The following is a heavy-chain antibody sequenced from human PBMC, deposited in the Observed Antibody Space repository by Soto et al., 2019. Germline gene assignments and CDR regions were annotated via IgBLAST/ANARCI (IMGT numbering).Heavy chain of an antibody. CDR2: ISGSGSNS. Sequence: GGSLRLSCVASGYTFSNYAMSWVRQAPGKGLEWVSGISGSGSNSDYIDSVKGRFTISRDNSKSTLYLQMNSLKAEDTAIYYCAKDGYCSSTSCYWSYWGQGTVVTVSS. CDR3: AKDGYCSSTSCYWSY. V-gene: IGHV3-23*01. J-gene: IGHJ4*02. D-gene: IGHD2-2*03. CDR1: GYTFSNYA.